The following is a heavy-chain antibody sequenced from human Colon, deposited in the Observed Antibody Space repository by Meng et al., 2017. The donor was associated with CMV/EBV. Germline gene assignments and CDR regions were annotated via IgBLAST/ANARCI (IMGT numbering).Heavy chain of an antibody. D-gene: IGHD1-26*01. CDR2: INQDGSAN. J-gene: IGHJ4*02. Sequence: EVQLVEAGGGLVQPGGSLRLSCAASGFPFSTYWMSWVRQAPGKGLEWVANINQDGSANYYVDSVKGRFAISRDNAQNSLFLQMNSLRAEDTAVYYCARAGQVGAADYWGQGTLVTVSS. CDR1: GFPFSTYW. V-gene: IGHV3-7*04. CDR3: ARAGQVGAADY.